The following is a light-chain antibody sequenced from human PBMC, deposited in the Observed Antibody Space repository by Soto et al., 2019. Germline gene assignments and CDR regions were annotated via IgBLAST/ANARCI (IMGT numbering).Light chain of an antibody. Sequence: EIVLTQSPATLSLSPGERATLSCRASQSIRSNLAWYQHKPGQAPRLLIYDASNRATGIPGRFSGSGSGTDLTLTISNLEPEDFAVYYCQQRDNWPWTFGQGAKVEIK. J-gene: IGKJ1*01. CDR2: DAS. V-gene: IGKV3-11*01. CDR1: QSIRSN. CDR3: QQRDNWPWT.